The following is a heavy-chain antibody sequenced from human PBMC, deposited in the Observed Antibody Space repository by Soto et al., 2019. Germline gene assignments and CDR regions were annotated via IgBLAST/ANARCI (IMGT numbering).Heavy chain of an antibody. J-gene: IGHJ6*03. V-gene: IGHV1-18*01. CDR2: ISAYNGNT. Sequence: QVQLVQSGAEVKKPGALVKVSCKASGYTFTSYGISWVRQAPGQGLEWMGWISAYNGNTNYAQKLQGRVTMTTDTSTSTAYMELRSLRSDDTAVYYCARDSDEGGYYYYYYMDVWGKGTTVTVSS. CDR3: ARDSDEGGYYYYYYMDV. CDR1: GYTFTSYG.